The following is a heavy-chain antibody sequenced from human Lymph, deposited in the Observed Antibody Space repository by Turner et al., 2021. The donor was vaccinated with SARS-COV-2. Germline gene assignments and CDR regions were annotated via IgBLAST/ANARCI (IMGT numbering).Heavy chain of an antibody. CDR1: GFTFSGYG. CDR3: AKDLSAGDYYYYYGMDV. Sequence: QVQLVESGGGVVQPGRSLRLSCAASGFTFSGYGMHWVRQAPGKGLEWVVVISYDGNNEHCADSVKGRFTISRDNSKNTLYLQMNRLRPDDTAVYYCAKDLSAGDYYYYYGMDVWGQGTTVTVSS. CDR2: ISYDGNNE. D-gene: IGHD3-10*01. V-gene: IGHV3-30*18. J-gene: IGHJ6*02.